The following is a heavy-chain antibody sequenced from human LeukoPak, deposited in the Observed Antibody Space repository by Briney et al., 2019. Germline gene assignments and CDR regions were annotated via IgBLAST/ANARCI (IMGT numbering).Heavy chain of an antibody. CDR1: GGSFSGYY. CDR3: ASSPVYYDFLSGRRRFDY. D-gene: IGHD3-3*01. CDR2: INHSGST. V-gene: IGHV4-34*01. J-gene: IGHJ4*02. Sequence: PSETLSLTCAVYGGSFSGYYWSWIRQPPGKGLEWIGEINHSGSTNYNPSLKSRVTISVDTSKNQFSLKLSSVTAADTAVYYCASSPVYYDFLSGRRRFDYWGQGTLVTVSS.